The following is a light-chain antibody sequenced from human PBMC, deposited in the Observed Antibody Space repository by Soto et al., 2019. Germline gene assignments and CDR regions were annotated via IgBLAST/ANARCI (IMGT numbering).Light chain of an antibody. J-gene: IGLJ2*01. CDR1: SSDVGGYNY. Sequence: QSALTQPASVSGSPGQSITISCTGTSSDVGGYNYVSWYQQHPGKAPKLMIYDXSXRPXGVSNRFSGSKSGNTASLTISGXXXXXXXXXXXSSYTSSSTLDVVFGGGTKLTVL. CDR2: DXS. CDR3: SSYTSSSTLDVV. V-gene: IGLV2-14*01.